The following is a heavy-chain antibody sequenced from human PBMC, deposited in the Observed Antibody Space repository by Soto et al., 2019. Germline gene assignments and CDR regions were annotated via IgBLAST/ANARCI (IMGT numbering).Heavy chain of an antibody. V-gene: IGHV2-5*02. CDR3: AHIGGRKTMWGSLRENVFDV. Sequence: QITLKESGPTPVKPTQTLTLTCTFSGFSLSTSEVGVGWMRQPPGKALEWLALIYWDDDKRYSPSLKNRLTITKDTSKNQVVLTMTNMDPVDTATYFCAHIGGRKTMWGSLRENVFDVWGQGTMVSVSS. D-gene: IGHD3-16*01. CDR1: GFSLSTSEVG. J-gene: IGHJ3*01. CDR2: IYWDDDK.